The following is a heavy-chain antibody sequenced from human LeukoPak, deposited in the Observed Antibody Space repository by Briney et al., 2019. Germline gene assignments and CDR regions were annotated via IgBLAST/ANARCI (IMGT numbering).Heavy chain of an antibody. Sequence: PGGSLRLSCAASGFTVSRNYMSWVRQAPGKGLEWVAVIHSGGSTCYADSVKGRFTISRDNSKNTLYLQMNSLRAEDTAVYYCARDLIGRSDSWGQGTLVTVSS. CDR1: GFTVSRNY. CDR3: ARDLIGRSDS. CDR2: IHSGGST. D-gene: IGHD3-3*01. J-gene: IGHJ4*02. V-gene: IGHV3-53*01.